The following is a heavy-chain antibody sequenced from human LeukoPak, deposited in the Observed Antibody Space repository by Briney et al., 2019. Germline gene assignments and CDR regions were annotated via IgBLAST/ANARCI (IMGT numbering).Heavy chain of an antibody. CDR1: GLTVSANY. V-gene: IGHV3-53*01. J-gene: IGHJ4*02. Sequence: PGGSLRLSCAAPGLTVSANYMSWVRQAPGKGLECVSVIYNGDNTYYADSVKGRFTISRDNSKNTLYLQMNSLRAEDTAVYYCARGYCSSTSCYLGPFDYWGQGTLVTVSS. D-gene: IGHD2-2*01. CDR2: IYNGDNT. CDR3: ARGYCSSTSCYLGPFDY.